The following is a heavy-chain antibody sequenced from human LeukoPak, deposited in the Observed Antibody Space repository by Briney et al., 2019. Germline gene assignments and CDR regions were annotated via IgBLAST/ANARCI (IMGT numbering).Heavy chain of an antibody. Sequence: ASAKVSCRASGYTFTSHYMHWVRQAPGQGLEWVGIINPSAGSTSYPQKFQGRVTMTSDTSTSTVYMELSSLRHDDTAVYYCAAPGASGFVGNFWSGPLDYWGQGTPVSVSS. CDR3: AAPGASGFVGNFWSGPLDY. J-gene: IGHJ4*02. D-gene: IGHD3-3*01. V-gene: IGHV1-46*01. CDR2: INPSAGST. CDR1: GYTFTSHY.